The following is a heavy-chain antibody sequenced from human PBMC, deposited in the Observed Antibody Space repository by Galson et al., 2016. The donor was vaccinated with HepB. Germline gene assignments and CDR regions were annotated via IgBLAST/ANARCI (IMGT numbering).Heavy chain of an antibody. CDR1: GYVFSNFG. V-gene: IGHV1-18*01. CDR3: ARALPGNLRASDV. J-gene: IGHJ3*01. Sequence: SVKVSCKGSGYVFSNFGITWVRQAPGQRLEWMGMISVFNGDTNYAQKFQGRVSMTTDYSANTAYMDLGSLRSDDTAVYYCARALPGNLRASDVWGQGTLVSVSS. D-gene: IGHD1-14*01. CDR2: ISVFNGDT.